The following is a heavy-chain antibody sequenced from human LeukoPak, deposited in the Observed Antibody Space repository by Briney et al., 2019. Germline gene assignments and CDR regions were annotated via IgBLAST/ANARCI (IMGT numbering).Heavy chain of an antibody. CDR1: GFTFDDDA. CDR3: ARDPLSSSSFDL. J-gene: IGHJ4*02. CDR2: ISWNSGRI. Sequence: GGSLRLSCAASGFTFDDDAMHWVRQAPGKGLEWVSGISWNSGRIGYADSVKGRFTISRDNAKNSLYLQMNSLRAEDTAVYYCARDPLSSSSFDLWGQGTLVTVSS. D-gene: IGHD6-13*01. V-gene: IGHV3-9*01.